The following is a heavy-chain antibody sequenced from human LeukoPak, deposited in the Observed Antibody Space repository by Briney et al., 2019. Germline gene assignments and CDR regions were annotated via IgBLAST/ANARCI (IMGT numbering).Heavy chain of an antibody. D-gene: IGHD3-10*01. V-gene: IGHV3-30-3*01. CDR2: ISYDGSNK. CDR1: GFTFSSYA. CDR3: ARETVRDPYGSGRNRDWFDP. Sequence: PGGSLRLSCAASGFTFSSYAMHWVRQAPGKGLEGVAVISYDGSNKYYADSVKGRFTISRDNSKNTLYLQMNSLSAEDTAVYYCARETVRDPYGSGRNRDWFDPWGQGTLVTVSS. J-gene: IGHJ5*02.